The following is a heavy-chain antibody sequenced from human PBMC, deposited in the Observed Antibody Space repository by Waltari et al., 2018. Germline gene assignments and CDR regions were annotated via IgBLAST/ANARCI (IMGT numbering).Heavy chain of an antibody. CDR1: GGSISSSSYY. CDR3: ARVIVGATRLAEYFQH. CDR2: IYYSGST. D-gene: IGHD1-26*01. V-gene: IGHV4-39*07. Sequence: QLQLQESGPGLVKPSETLSLTCTVSGGSISSSSYYWGWIRQPPGKGLEWIGSIYYSGSTYYNPSLKSRVTISVDTSKNQFSLKLSSVTAADTAVYYCARVIVGATRLAEYFQHWGQGTLVTVSS. J-gene: IGHJ1*01.